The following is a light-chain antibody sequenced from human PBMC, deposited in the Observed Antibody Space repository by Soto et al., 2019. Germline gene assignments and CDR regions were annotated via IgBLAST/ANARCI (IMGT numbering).Light chain of an antibody. J-gene: IGKJ2*01. CDR1: QRLLHSNGHIF. V-gene: IGKV2-28*01. CDR3: MQALETPYT. CDR2: LGF. Sequence: EIVMTQSPLSLSVTPGEPASISCRSSQRLLHSNGHIFCDWYLQKPGQPPQLLIYLGFNRASGVPDRFSGSESGTDFTLKISRGEAEDVGVYYGMQALETPYTFGQGTKLEIK.